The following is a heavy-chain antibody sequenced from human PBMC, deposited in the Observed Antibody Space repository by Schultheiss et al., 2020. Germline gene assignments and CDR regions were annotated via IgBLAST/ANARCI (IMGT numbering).Heavy chain of an antibody. Sequence: GALRLSCAASGFTFSNSDMNWVHQAPGKGLEWVSGVSWNGSRTHYADSVKGRFIISRDNSRNTLYLQMNSLRAEDTAVYYCARELEGYYYGMDVWGQGTTVTVSS. D-gene: IGHD1-7*01. V-gene: IGHV3-35*01. CDR1: GFTFSNSD. CDR3: ARELEGYYYGMDV. CDR2: VSWNGSRT. J-gene: IGHJ6*02.